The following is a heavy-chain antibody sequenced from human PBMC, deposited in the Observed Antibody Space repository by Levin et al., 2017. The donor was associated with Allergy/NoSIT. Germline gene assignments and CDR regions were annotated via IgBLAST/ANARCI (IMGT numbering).Heavy chain of an antibody. J-gene: IGHJ6*02. Sequence: SGPTLVKPTQTLTLTCTFSGFSLSTSAMRVSWIRQPPGKALEWLARIDWDDDKLYSTSLKTRLTISKDTSKNQVVLTMTKMGPVDTATYYCARTYYGGDSGPYFYYYGMDVWGQGTTVTVSS. CDR3: ARTYYGGDSGPYFYYYGMDV. V-gene: IGHV2-70*04. CDR2: IDWDDDK. D-gene: IGHD4-23*01. CDR1: GFSLSTSAMR.